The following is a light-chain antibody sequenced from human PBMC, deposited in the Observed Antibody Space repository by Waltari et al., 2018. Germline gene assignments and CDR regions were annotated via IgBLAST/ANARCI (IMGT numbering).Light chain of an antibody. CDR3: CSYAGSSTLWV. J-gene: IGLJ3*02. Sequence: QSALTQPASVSGSPGQSITISCTGTSSDVGGYNYVSWYQQHPGKAPKLMIYDVSKRPSGVSNRFSGSKSVNTASLTISGLQAEDEADYYCCSYAGSSTLWVFGGGTKLTVL. V-gene: IGLV2-23*02. CDR2: DVS. CDR1: SSDVGGYNY.